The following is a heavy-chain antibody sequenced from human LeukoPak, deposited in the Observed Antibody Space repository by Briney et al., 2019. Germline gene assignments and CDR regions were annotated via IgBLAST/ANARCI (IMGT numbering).Heavy chain of an antibody. CDR1: GYTFTSYD. CDR2: MNPNSGNT. D-gene: IGHD4-23*01. CDR3: ARVGKGTAVTPRPYYFDY. Sequence: ASVTVSCKASGYTFTSYDINWVRQATGQGLEWMGWMNPNSGNTGYAQKFQGRVTMTRNTSISTAYMELSSLRSEDTAVYYCARVGKGTAVTPRPYYFDYWGQGTLVTVSS. V-gene: IGHV1-8*01. J-gene: IGHJ4*02.